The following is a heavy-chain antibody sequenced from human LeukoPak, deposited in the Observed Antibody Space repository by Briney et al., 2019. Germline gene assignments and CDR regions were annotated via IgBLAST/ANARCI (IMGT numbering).Heavy chain of an antibody. CDR2: ISPNSGGT. Sequence: GASVKVSCKASGYIFTGYYIHWVRQAPGQGLEWMGWISPNSGGTNCAQKFQGRVTMTRDTSISTAYMDVRSLRSDDTAVYYCARVGEVLWFGELNPFDYWGQGTLVTVSS. CDR1: GYIFTGYY. V-gene: IGHV1-2*02. CDR3: ARVGEVLWFGELNPFDY. D-gene: IGHD3-10*01. J-gene: IGHJ4*02.